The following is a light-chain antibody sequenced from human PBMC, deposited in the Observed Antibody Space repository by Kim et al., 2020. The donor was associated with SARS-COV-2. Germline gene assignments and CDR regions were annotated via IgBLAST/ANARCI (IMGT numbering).Light chain of an antibody. Sequence: ELTQPPSASETPGQRVTISCSGSSSNIGSNYVYWYQQLPGTAPKLLIYRNNQRPSGVPDRFSGSKSGTSASLAISGLRSEDEADYYCAAWDDSLSGPWVFGGGTQLTVL. CDR2: RNN. CDR3: AAWDDSLSGPWV. V-gene: IGLV1-47*01. J-gene: IGLJ3*02. CDR1: SSNIGSNY.